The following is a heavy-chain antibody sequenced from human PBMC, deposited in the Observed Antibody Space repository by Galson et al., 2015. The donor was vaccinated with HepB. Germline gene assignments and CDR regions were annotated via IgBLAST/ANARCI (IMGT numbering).Heavy chain of an antibody. D-gene: IGHD2-8*01. CDR2: IIPIFGAA. J-gene: IGHJ3*01. CDR1: GGTFSTDG. V-gene: IGHV1-69*13. Sequence: SVKVSCKASGGTFSTDGISWVRQAPGQGLEWMGGIIPIFGAADYAQKFQGRITITADDSSTTAYMELSSLKSEDTTVYYCARDNAYCIKGVWDRDALDLWGQGTMVTVSS. CDR3: ARDNAYCIKGVWDRDALDL.